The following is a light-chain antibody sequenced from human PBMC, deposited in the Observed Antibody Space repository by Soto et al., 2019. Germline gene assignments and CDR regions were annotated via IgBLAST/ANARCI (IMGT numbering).Light chain of an antibody. CDR2: GTS. J-gene: IGKJ3*01. V-gene: IGKV3-20*01. CDR3: QQYGSSLFT. CDR1: QSVSSKY. Sequence: EIVLTKSPGTLSLSPGARATLSCRASQSVSSKYLAWYQQKPGQAPRVLIYGTSIRASGVPERFSGGGSGTDFTLTITRLEPEDFAVYYCQQYGSSLFTFGPGTKVDFK.